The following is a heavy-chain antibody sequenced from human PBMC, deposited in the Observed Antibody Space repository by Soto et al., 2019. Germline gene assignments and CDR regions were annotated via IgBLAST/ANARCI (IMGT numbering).Heavy chain of an antibody. CDR3: WAYNWNGFVIQGDAFDI. CDR1: GFTFSSYA. V-gene: IGHV3-64D*06. J-gene: IGHJ3*02. CDR2: ISSNGSST. Sequence: GGSLRLSCSASGFTFSSYAMHWVRQAPGKGLEYVSAISSNGSSTYYADSVKGRFTISRDNSKNTKYLQMSSLRAEDAAVDYCWAYNWNGFVIQGDAFDIWGQGTMVTVSS. D-gene: IGHD1-20*01.